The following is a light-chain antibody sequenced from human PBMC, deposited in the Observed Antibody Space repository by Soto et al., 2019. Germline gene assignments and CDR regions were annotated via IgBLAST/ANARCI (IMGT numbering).Light chain of an antibody. Sequence: QSVLTQPASVSGSPGQSITISCTGTSSDVGGYNYVSWYQQHPGKAPKLMIYDVSNRPSGVSNRFSGSKSDNTASLTISGLQAEDEADYYCSSYTSSSTFVFGGGTKVTVL. CDR2: DVS. CDR1: SSDVGGYNY. CDR3: SSYTSSSTFV. V-gene: IGLV2-14*01. J-gene: IGLJ2*01.